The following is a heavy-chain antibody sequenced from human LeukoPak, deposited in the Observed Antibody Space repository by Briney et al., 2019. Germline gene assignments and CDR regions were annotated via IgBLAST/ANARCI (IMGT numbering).Heavy chain of an antibody. J-gene: IGHJ4*02. D-gene: IGHD6-6*01. V-gene: IGHV4-4*09. CDR3: ARGYSSSYKTIYYFDY. CDR2: IYTSGST. CDR1: GGSISSYY. Sequence: SETLTLTCTVSGGSISSYYWSWIRQPPGKGLEWIGYIYTSGSTNYNPSLKSRVTISVDVSKIQFSLKLSSVTAADTAVYYCARGYSSSYKTIYYFDYWGQGTLVTVSS.